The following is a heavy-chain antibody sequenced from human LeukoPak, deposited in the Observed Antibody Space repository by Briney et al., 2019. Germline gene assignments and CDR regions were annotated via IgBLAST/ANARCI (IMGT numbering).Heavy chain of an antibody. D-gene: IGHD4-17*01. CDR3: TRATVTTLYYFDY. Sequence: GGSLKLSCAASGFTFSGSAMRWVRQASGKGLEWVGRIRSKANSYATAYAASVKGRFTISRDDSKNTAYLQMNSLKTEDTAVYYCTRATVTTLYYFDYWGQGTLVTVSS. CDR2: IRSKANSYAT. V-gene: IGHV3-73*01. J-gene: IGHJ4*02. CDR1: GFTFSGSA.